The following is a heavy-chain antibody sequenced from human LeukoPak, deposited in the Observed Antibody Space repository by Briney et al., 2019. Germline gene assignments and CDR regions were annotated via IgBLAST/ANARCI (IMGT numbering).Heavy chain of an antibody. CDR1: GGSISSYY. Sequence: PSETLSLTCTVSGGSISSYYWSWIRQPPGKGLEWIGYIYYSGSTNYNPSLKSRVTISVDTSKNQFSLKLSSVTAADTAVYYCARTTIYPYYYYYGLDVRGQGTTVTVSS. J-gene: IGHJ6*02. V-gene: IGHV4-59*01. CDR3: ARTTIYPYYYYYGLDV. CDR2: IYYSGST. D-gene: IGHD5-24*01.